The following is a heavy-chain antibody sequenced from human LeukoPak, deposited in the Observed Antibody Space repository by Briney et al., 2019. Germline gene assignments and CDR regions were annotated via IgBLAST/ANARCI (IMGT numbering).Heavy chain of an antibody. D-gene: IGHD4-23*01. Sequence: SETLSLTCTVSGGSINSYYWSWIRQPAGKGLEWIGRIYSSGSTNYNPSLKSRVSMSVDTSKNQFSLKLTSVTAADTAIYYCARGGKATVVTMWGQGILVTVSS. J-gene: IGHJ4*02. CDR2: IYSSGST. V-gene: IGHV4-4*07. CDR3: ARGGKATVVTM. CDR1: GGSINSYY.